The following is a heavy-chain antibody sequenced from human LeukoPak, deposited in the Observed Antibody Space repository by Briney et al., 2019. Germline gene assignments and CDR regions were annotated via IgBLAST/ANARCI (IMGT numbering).Heavy chain of an antibody. CDR2: SGNKDHRYST. D-gene: IGHD3-3*01. J-gene: IGHJ4*02. V-gene: IGHV3-72*01. Sequence: PGGSLRLSCAVSGFTFSDHYMDWVRQAPGKGLEWVGRSGNKDHRYSTEYAASVKGRFSISRDESKNSLYLQMNSLRIDDTAIYYCVRGHDSFDYWGQGTLVTVSS. CDR1: GFTFSDHY. CDR3: VRGHDSFDY.